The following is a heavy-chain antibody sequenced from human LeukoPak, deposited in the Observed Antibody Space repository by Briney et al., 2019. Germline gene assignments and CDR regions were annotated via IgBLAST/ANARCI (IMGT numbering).Heavy chain of an antibody. J-gene: IGHJ5*02. Sequence: PGGSLRLSCAASGFTFSSHWMHWVRQDPGKGLVWVSRINSDGSSTGSADSVKGRFTISRDNAKNTLYLQMNSLRADDTAVYYCTGSRTSNWFDPWGQGTLVTVSS. D-gene: IGHD2-15*01. V-gene: IGHV3-74*01. CDR3: TGSRTSNWFDP. CDR2: INSDGSST. CDR1: GFTFSSHW.